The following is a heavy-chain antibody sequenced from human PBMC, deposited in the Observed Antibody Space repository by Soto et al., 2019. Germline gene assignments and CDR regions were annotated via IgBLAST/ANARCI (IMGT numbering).Heavy chain of an antibody. D-gene: IGHD3-10*01. J-gene: IGHJ4*02. CDR2: IIKDGSEK. V-gene: IGHV3-7*03. CDR1: GFTFGTYW. CDR3: TRDGDYYRSGTYGYFDY. Sequence: EVQLVESGGGLVQPGGSLRLSCAASGFTFGTYWMTWVRQAPGKGLEWVANIIKDGSEKSYVDSVKGRFTISRDNAKNSLYLEMNSLRFEDTAVYYCTRDGDYYRSGTYGYFDYWGQGTLVTVSS.